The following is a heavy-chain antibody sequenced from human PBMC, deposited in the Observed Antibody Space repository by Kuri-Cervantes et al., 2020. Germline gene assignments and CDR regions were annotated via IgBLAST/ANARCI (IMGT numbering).Heavy chain of an antibody. CDR2: ISMYSDNT. J-gene: IGHJ3*01. V-gene: IGHV1-18*01. CDR3: ARDLGRRPDTFDL. CDR1: GGTFGSYA. Sequence: GESLKISCKASGGTFGSYAISWVRQAPGQGLEWMGGISMYSDNTYYAQKFQGRVTMTTDRSTGTFYLELRSLTSDDTAMFYCARDLGRRPDTFDLWGQGTMVTVSS.